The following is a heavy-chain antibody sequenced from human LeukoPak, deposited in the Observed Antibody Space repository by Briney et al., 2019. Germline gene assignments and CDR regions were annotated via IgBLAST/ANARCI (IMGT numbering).Heavy chain of an antibody. V-gene: IGHV3-30*18. CDR1: GFTFSSYG. CDR2: ISYDGSNK. CDR3: AKDLSSGWYHRYYFDY. Sequence: GRSLRLSCAASGFTFSSYGMHWVRQAPGKGLEWVAVISYDGSNKYYADSVKGRFTISRDNSKNTLYLQMNSLRAEDTAVYYCAKDLSSGWYHRYYFDYWGQGTLVTVSS. J-gene: IGHJ4*02. D-gene: IGHD6-19*01.